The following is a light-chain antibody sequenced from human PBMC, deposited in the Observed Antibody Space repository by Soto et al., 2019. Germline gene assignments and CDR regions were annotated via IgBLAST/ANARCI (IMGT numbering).Light chain of an antibody. CDR2: EGS. Sequence: QSALTQPASVSGSPGQSITISCTGTSSDVGSYNLVSWYQHHPGKAPKLMIYEGSERPSGVSNRLSGSKSGNTASLTISGLQAEDEADYYCSTYAGAVAFGGGTKLTVL. J-gene: IGLJ2*01. CDR1: SSDVGSYNL. V-gene: IGLV2-23*01. CDR3: STYAGAVA.